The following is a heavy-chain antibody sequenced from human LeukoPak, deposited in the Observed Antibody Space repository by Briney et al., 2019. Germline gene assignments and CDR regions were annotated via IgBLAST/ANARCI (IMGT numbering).Heavy chain of an antibody. CDR1: GGSVSSGSYY. CDR2: IYYSGST. CDR3: ARVRYSSGWYPFDY. J-gene: IGHJ4*02. Sequence: SETLSLTCTVSGGSVSSGSYYWSWIRQPPGKGLEWIGYIYYSGSTNYNPSLKSRVTISVDTPKNQFSLKLSSATAADTAVYYCARVRYSSGWYPFDYWGQGTLVTVSS. D-gene: IGHD6-19*01. V-gene: IGHV4-61*01.